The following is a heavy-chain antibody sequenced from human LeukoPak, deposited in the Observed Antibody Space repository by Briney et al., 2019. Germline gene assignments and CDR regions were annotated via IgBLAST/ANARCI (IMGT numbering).Heavy chain of an antibody. V-gene: IGHV1-69*13. D-gene: IGHD2-2*01. CDR3: ARGLSGLVVPAAIGSDYFDY. CDR1: GGTFSSYA. Sequence: GASVKVSCKASGGTFSSYAISWVRQAPGQGLEWMGGIIPIFGTANYAQKFQGRVTITADESTSTAYMELSSLRSEDTAVYYCARGLSGLVVPAAIGSDYFDYWGQGTLVTVSS. J-gene: IGHJ4*02. CDR2: IIPIFGTA.